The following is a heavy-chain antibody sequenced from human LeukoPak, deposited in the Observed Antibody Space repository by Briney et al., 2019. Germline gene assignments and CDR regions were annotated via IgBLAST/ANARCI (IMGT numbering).Heavy chain of an antibody. CDR1: GGSISSGDYY. CDR2: IYCSGST. J-gene: IGHJ4*02. D-gene: IGHD6-13*01. CDR3: ERHGDMYSSSWIYFDY. V-gene: IGHV4-30-4*08. Sequence: SQTLSLTCTVSGGSISSGDYYWSWIRQPPGKGLEWIGYIYCSGSTNYNPSLKSRVTISVDTSKNQFSLKLSSVTAADTAMYYCERHGDMYSSSWIYFDYWGQGPLVTVSS.